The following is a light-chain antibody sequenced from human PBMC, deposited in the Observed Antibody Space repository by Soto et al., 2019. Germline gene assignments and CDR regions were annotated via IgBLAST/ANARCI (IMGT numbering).Light chain of an antibody. Sequence: QSVLTQPASVSGSSGQSITISCTGTSSDVGGYNYVSWYQQHPGKAPKLMIYDVSNRPSGVSNRFSGSKSGNMASLTISGLQAEDEADYHCSSYRSSITPVVFGGGTKLTVL. J-gene: IGLJ2*01. CDR2: DVS. CDR3: SSYRSSITPVV. CDR1: SSDVGGYNY. V-gene: IGLV2-14*03.